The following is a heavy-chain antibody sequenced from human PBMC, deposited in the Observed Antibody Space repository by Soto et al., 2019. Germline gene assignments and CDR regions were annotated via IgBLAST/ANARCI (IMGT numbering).Heavy chain of an antibody. V-gene: IGHV4-30-4*01. Sequence: QVQLQESGPGLVKPSQTLSLTCTVSGGSISSGDYYWSWIRQPPGKGLEWIGYIYSSGSTYYNPYLKSRVTLSVDTTHIRSSQKPSSVPAADTAGYYSARVGGSAATAIACWGQGTLVTVSS. CDR2: IYSSGST. J-gene: IGHJ4*02. D-gene: IGHD6-25*01. CDR3: ARVGGSAATAIAC. CDR1: GGSISSGDYY.